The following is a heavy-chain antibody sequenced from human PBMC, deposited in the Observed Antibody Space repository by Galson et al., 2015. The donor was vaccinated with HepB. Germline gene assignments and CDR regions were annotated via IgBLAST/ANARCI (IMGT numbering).Heavy chain of an antibody. CDR1: GFTFSSYA. D-gene: IGHD6-19*01. CDR3: ERDGLKVDGIGWVDY. CDR2: ISYDGSNK. Sequence: SLRLSCAASGFTFSSYAMHWVRQAPGKGLAWVAVISYDGSNKYYADSVKGRFTISRDNSKNTLYLQMNSLRAEDTAVYYCERDGLKVDGIGWVDYWGQGTLVTVSS. J-gene: IGHJ4*02. V-gene: IGHV3-30*04.